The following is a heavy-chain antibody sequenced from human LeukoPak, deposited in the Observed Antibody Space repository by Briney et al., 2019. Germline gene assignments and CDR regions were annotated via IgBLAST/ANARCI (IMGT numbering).Heavy chain of an antibody. CDR1: GFTFSSYE. J-gene: IGHJ3*02. Sequence: GGSLRLSCAASGFTFSSYEMNWVRQAPGKGLEWVSYISSSSSTIYYADSVKGRFTISRDSAKNSLYLQMNSLRAEDTAVYYCARAEDYDFWSGLGAFDIWGQGTMVTVSS. V-gene: IGHV3-48*01. CDR2: ISSSSSTI. CDR3: ARAEDYDFWSGLGAFDI. D-gene: IGHD3-3*01.